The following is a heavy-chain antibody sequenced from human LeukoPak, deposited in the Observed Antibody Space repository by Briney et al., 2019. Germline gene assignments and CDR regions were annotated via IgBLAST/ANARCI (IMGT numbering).Heavy chain of an antibody. V-gene: IGHV5-51*01. D-gene: IGHD3-16*01. J-gene: IGHJ6*02. CDR2: IFPGDSDT. Sequence: GESLKISCKGSGYNFPNYWIGWVRQMPGKGLEWMGIIFPGDSDTRYSPSFQGQVTISADKSINTAYLQWSSLTASDTAMYYCAKGSYGVNYYYYGLDVWGQGTTVTVS. CDR3: AKGSYGVNYYYYGLDV. CDR1: GYNFPNYW.